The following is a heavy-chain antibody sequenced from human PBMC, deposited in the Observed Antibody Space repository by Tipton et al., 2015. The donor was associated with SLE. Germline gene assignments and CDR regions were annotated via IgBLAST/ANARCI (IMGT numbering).Heavy chain of an antibody. J-gene: IGHJ4*02. Sequence: QLVQSGAEVKKPGESLRISCQGSGYSFPTYWIAWVRQMPGKGLEWMGFISPGDFETRYSPSFQGRVTFSADKSSDTAYLQWSSLKASDTAMYYCARHRDYDYLWGSQSYYFDYWGQGTLVTVSS. D-gene: IGHD3-16*01. CDR3: ARHRDYDYLWGSQSYYFDY. CDR2: ISPGDFET. CDR1: GYSFPTYW. V-gene: IGHV5-51*01.